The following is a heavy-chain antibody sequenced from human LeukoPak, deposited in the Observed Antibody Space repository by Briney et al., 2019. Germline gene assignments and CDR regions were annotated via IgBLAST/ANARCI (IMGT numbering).Heavy chain of an antibody. J-gene: IGHJ5*02. Sequence: PSETLSLTCAVYGGSFSGYYWSWIRQPPGKGLEWIGEINHSGSTNYNPSLKSRVTISVDTSKNQFSLKLRSVTAADTAVYSCARIRPFGPWGQGTLVTVSS. CDR3: ARIRPFGP. V-gene: IGHV4-34*01. CDR1: GGSFSGYY. CDR2: INHSGST. D-gene: IGHD3-10*01.